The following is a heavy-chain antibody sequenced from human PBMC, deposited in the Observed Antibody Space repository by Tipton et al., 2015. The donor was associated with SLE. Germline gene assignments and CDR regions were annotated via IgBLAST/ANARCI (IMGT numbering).Heavy chain of an antibody. CDR2: INHSGST. V-gene: IGHV4-34*01. CDR1: GGSFSGYY. J-gene: IGHJ3*02. D-gene: IGHD4-17*01. CDR3: ARYDYGDPLGAFDI. Sequence: TLSLTCAVYGGSFSGYYWSWIRQAPGKGLEWMGEINHSGSTNYNPSLKSRVTISVDTPKNQFSLKLSSVTAADTAVYYCARYDYGDPLGAFDIWGQGTMVTVSS.